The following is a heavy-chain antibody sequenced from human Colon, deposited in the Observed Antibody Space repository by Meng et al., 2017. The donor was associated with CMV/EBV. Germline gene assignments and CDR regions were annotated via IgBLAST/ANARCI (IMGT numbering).Heavy chain of an antibody. V-gene: IGHV3-7*03. Sequence: GGSLRLSCAASGFTFSNYWMTWLRQAPGRGLELVAHIKEDGSEKYFVGSVKGRFTISRDTSTSTVYMELSSLRSEDTAVYYCARTYDSSGYSNWFDPWGQGTLVTVSS. D-gene: IGHD3-22*01. CDR2: IKEDGSEK. J-gene: IGHJ5*02. CDR1: GFTFSNYW. CDR3: ARTYDSSGYSNWFDP.